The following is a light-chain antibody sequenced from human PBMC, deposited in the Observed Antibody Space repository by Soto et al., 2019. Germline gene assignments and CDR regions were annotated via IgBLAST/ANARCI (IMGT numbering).Light chain of an antibody. Sequence: DIQMTQSPSSLSASVGDRVTITCRASQSISRYLNWYQQKPGKAPNLLIFVASSLQSGVPSRFSGSGSGTDFTLTISSQQPEDVAAYYCQQTYSGCTFGGGTKVEIK. V-gene: IGKV1-39*01. CDR1: QSISRY. CDR2: VAS. CDR3: QQTYSGCT. J-gene: IGKJ4*01.